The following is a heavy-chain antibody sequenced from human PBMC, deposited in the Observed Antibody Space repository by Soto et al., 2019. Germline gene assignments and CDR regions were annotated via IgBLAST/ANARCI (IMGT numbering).Heavy chain of an antibody. D-gene: IGHD3-10*01. Sequence: TGGSLRLSCAASGFTFSSYAMSWVRQAPGKGLEWVSAISGSGGSTYYADSVKGRFTISRDNSKNTLYLQMNSLRAEDTAVYYCAKDGEYYYGSGSYYSDAFDIWGQGTMVTVSS. J-gene: IGHJ3*02. CDR1: GFTFSSYA. CDR3: AKDGEYYYGSGSYYSDAFDI. V-gene: IGHV3-23*01. CDR2: ISGSGGST.